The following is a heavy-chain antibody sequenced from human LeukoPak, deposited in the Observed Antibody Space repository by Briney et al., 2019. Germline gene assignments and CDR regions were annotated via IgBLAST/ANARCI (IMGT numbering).Heavy chain of an antibody. CDR1: GYSFTGYY. Sequence: ASLTVSCKASGYSFTGYYMHWVRQAPGQGLEWMGWINPHSGGTNYAHKFQGRVTMTRDTSISTAYMELSRLRSDDTAMYYCARAPSSTSGTTFGYWGRGTLVTVSS. CDR2: INPHSGGT. CDR3: ARAPSSTSGTTFGY. J-gene: IGHJ4*02. V-gene: IGHV1-2*02. D-gene: IGHD1-1*01.